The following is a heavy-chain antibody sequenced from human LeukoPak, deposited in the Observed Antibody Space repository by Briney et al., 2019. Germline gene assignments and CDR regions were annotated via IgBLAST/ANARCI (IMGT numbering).Heavy chain of an antibody. CDR2: IRCDGINQ. CDR3: AKDGYYFGSGTYAGY. V-gene: IGHV3-30*02. Sequence: GGSLRLSCAASGFTFSDYGMHWVRQAPGKGLEWVTFIRCDGINQYYADSVKGRFTISRDNSKNTLDLQMNSLRAEDTAVYYCAKDGYYFGSGTYAGYWGQGTLVTVSS. J-gene: IGHJ4*02. D-gene: IGHD3-10*01. CDR1: GFTFSDYG.